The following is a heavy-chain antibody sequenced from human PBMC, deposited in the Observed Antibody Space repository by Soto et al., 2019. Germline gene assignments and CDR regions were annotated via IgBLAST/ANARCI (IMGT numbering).Heavy chain of an antibody. CDR2: IRSTTNNYAT. V-gene: IGHV3-73*02. CDR1: GFTVSGSA. D-gene: IGHD1-26*01. J-gene: IGHJ3*02. CDR3: TRPSWDDAFDI. Sequence: EVQLVESGGGLVQPGGSLKLSCAASGFTVSGSAVHWVRQASGKGLEWVGRIRSTTNNYATAYAASVRGRFTISRDDSKNTTYLQMNSLKTEDTAVYYCTRPSWDDAFDIWGQGTMVTVSS.